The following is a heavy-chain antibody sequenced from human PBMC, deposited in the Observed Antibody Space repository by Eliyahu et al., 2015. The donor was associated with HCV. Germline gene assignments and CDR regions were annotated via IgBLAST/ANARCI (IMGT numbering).Heavy chain of an antibody. D-gene: IGHD3-22*01. Sequence: QVQLQESGPGLVKPSETLSLTCTVSGYSISSGYYWGWIRQPPGKGLEWIGSIYHSGSTYYNPSLKSRVTISVDTSKNQFSLKLSSVTAADTAVYYCARAYDSSGYYAGYWGQGTLVTVSS. V-gene: IGHV4-38-2*02. CDR3: ARAYDSSGYYAGY. CDR1: GYSISSGYY. CDR2: IYHSGST. J-gene: IGHJ4*02.